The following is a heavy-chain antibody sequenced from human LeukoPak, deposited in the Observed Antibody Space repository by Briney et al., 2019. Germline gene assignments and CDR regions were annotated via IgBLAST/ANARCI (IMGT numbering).Heavy chain of an antibody. V-gene: IGHV4-39*01. CDR2: IYNGRTT. CDR3: VRHDGRSGGTMGAFDS. J-gene: IGHJ5*01. D-gene: IGHD4-23*01. Sequence: PSETLSLTCTVSGGSISSINHHWGWVRQSPGKDLEWIGSIYNGRTTFSNPSLNSRVTISIATSKNQFSLQLNSVTAADTAVYYCVRHDGRSGGTMGAFDSWGQGSLVTVSS. CDR1: GGSISSINHH.